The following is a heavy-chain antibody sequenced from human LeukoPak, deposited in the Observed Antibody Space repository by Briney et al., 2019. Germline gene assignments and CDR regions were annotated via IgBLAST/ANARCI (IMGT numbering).Heavy chain of an antibody. V-gene: IGHV3-23*01. D-gene: IGHD3-10*01. CDR1: GITFSGSG. CDR3: ASNMVRGVLAY. J-gene: IGHJ4*02. Sequence: PGGSLRLSCAASGITFSGSGMSWVRQAPGKGLEWVSTISGSGSNTHYADSVKGRFTISRDNYKDTLYMQMNSLRAEDTAVYYCASNMVRGVLAYWGQGTLVTVSS. CDR2: ISGSGSNT.